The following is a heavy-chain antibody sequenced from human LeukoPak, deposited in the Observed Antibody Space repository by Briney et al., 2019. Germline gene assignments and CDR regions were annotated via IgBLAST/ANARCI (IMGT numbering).Heavy chain of an antibody. Sequence: PSETLSLTCTVSGGSISSSSYYWGWIRQPPGKGLEWIGSIYYSGSTYYNPSLKSRVTMSVDTSKNQFSLRLTSVTAADTAVYYCARYSSGWNAFDFWGQGTVVTVSS. CDR1: GGSISSSSYY. CDR2: IYYSGST. J-gene: IGHJ3*01. CDR3: ARYSSGWNAFDF. V-gene: IGHV4-39*07. D-gene: IGHD6-19*01.